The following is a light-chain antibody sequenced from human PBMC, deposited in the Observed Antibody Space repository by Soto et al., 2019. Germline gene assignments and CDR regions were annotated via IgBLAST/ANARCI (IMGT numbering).Light chain of an antibody. CDR3: SSYTSSVTMV. CDR1: SSDVGGYNY. V-gene: IGLV2-14*03. CDR2: DVT. J-gene: IGLJ2*01. Sequence: QSALTQPASVSGSPGQSITISFTGTSSDVGGYNYVHWYQQHPGKAPKLIIYDVTNRPSGISNRFFGSKSGNTASLTISGLRTEDEATYYCSSYTSSVTMVFGGGTKVTVL.